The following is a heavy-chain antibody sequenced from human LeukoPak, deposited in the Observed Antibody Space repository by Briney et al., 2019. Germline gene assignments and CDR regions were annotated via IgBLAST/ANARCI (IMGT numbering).Heavy chain of an antibody. CDR1: GFIFSDYY. CDR3: ASGSSSVGY. Sequence: GGSLRLSCAASGFIFSDYYMSWIRQSPGKGLKWISYISPNGTDIYSIDSVRGRFIISRDNAKNSLYLQMNSLRAEDPAVYYCASGSSSVGYWGQGTLVTVSS. D-gene: IGHD6-6*01. CDR2: ISPNGTDI. V-gene: IGHV3-11*01. J-gene: IGHJ4*02.